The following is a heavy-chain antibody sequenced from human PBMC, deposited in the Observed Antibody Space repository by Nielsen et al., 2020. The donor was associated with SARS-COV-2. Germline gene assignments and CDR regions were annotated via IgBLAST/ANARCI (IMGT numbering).Heavy chain of an antibody. D-gene: IGHD1-26*01. V-gene: IGHV3-15*01. J-gene: IGHJ4*02. Sequence: GGSLRLSCAASEFTFSNAWMSWVRQAPGKGLEWVGRIKSKTDGGTTDYAAPVKGRFTISRDDSKNTLYLQMNSLKTEDTTVYYCTPWYSGSYTGPFDYWGQGTLVTVSS. CDR3: TPWYSGSYTGPFDY. CDR2: IKSKTDGGTT. CDR1: EFTFSNAW.